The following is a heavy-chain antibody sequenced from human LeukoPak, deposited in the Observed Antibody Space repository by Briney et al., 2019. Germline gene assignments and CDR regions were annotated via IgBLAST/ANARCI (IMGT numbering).Heavy chain of an antibody. D-gene: IGHD3-10*01. Sequence: QPGGSLRLSCAASGFTFSSYAMHWVRQAPGKGLEWVAVISYDGSNKYYADSVKGRFTISRDNSKNTLYLQMNSLRAEDTAVYYCARDHVLITMVRGVIYYYGMDVWGQGTTVTVSS. J-gene: IGHJ6*02. CDR1: GFTFSSYA. CDR2: ISYDGSNK. V-gene: IGHV3-30-3*01. CDR3: ARDHVLITMVRGVIYYYGMDV.